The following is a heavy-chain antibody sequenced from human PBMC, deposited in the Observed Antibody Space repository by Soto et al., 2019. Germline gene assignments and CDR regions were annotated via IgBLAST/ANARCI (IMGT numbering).Heavy chain of an antibody. J-gene: IGHJ6*02. CDR2: ISSSGSTR. CDR1: GVTFKDYY. V-gene: IGHV3-11*01. D-gene: IGHD1-26*01. CDR3: ARSRIPLGGPGGLDV. Sequence: GGSLRLACAASGVTFKDYYMSWIRQAQGKGLEWVSYISSSGSTRYYADSVKGLFTISRDNAKNSLYLQMNSLRAEDTAVYYCARSRIPLGGPGGLDVWGQGTTVTVSS.